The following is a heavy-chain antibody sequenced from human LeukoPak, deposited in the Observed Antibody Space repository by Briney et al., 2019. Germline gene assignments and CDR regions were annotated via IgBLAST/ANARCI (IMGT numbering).Heavy chain of an antibody. D-gene: IGHD2-2*01. J-gene: IGHJ5*02. CDR2: IYYSGST. CDR3: ARTSCSSTSCYWGDWFDP. CDR1: GGSISSYY. Sequence: SETLSLTCTVSGGSISSYYWSWIQQPPVKGLEWIGYIYYSGSTNYNPSLKSRVTISVDTSKNQFSLKLSSVTAADTAVYYCARTSCSSTSCYWGDWFDPWGQGTLVTVSS. V-gene: IGHV4-59*01.